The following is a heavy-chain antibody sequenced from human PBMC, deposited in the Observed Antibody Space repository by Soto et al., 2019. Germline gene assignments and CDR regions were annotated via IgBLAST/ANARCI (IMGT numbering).Heavy chain of an antibody. J-gene: IGHJ4*02. CDR2: ISYSGST. CDR1: GGSISGYF. CDR3: VRDGAATGSVYLDY. V-gene: IGHV4-59*01. D-gene: IGHD6-13*01. Sequence: QVQLQESGPGLVKPSETLSLTCTVSGGSISGYFWSWIRQPPGKGLEWIGYISYSGSTNYNSSLKSRVTMSIDTSENLFSLRLTSVTAADTAVYYCVRDGAATGSVYLDYWGQGTLVTVSS.